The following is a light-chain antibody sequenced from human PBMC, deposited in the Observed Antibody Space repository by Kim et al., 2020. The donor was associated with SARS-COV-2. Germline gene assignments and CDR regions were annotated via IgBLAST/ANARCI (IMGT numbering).Light chain of an antibody. CDR3: QVWDSSSDHRV. CDR2: YDS. V-gene: IGLV3-21*04. Sequence: APGKTASITCGGNNIGIKSVLWYQQKPGQAPVLVIYYDSDRPSGIPERFSGSNSGNTATLTISRVEAGDEADYYCQVWDSSSDHRVFGGGTKVTVL. CDR1: NIGIKS. J-gene: IGLJ3*02.